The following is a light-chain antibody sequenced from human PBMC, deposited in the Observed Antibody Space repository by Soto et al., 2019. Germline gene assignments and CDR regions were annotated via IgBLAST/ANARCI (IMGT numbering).Light chain of an antibody. V-gene: IGKV3-15*01. CDR1: QSGNSR. CDR3: QQSNNWHLS. CDR2: GAS. J-gene: IGKJ4*01. Sequence: EIVMTQSPATLSVSPGDRVTLSCRASQSGNSRLAWYQQNPGQAPRLLIYGASTRATDIPARFSGSGSGTEFTLTISSLQSEDFGVYYCQQSNNWHLSFGGGTKVEIK.